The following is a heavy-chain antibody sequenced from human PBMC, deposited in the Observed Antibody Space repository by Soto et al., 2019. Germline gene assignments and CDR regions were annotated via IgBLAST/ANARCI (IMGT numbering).Heavy chain of an antibody. CDR1: GFTFNTYT. J-gene: IGHJ4*02. CDR3: TKPARSGTGSGY. Sequence: GGSLRLSCAASGFTFNTYTMSWVRQAPGKGLEWVSSISSSGDTYSADSVKGRFTISRDNSKNTLYLQMNSLSAEHTALYYCTKPARSGTGSGYWGQGTLVTVSS. CDR2: ISSSGDT. V-gene: IGHV3-23*01. D-gene: IGHD3-9*01.